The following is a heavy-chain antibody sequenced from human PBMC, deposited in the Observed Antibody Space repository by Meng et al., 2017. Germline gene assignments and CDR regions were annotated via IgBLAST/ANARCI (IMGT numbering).Heavy chain of an antibody. CDR1: GGSISSSSYY. Sequence: SETLSLTCTVSGGSISSSSYYWGWIRQPPGKGLEWIGSIYYSGSTYYNPSLKSRVTISVDTSKNQFSLKLSSVTAADTAVYYCARALKVTTTAWALYYFDYWGQGTLVTVSS. D-gene: IGHD4-17*01. CDR3: ARALKVTTTAWALYYFDY. V-gene: IGHV4-39*07. J-gene: IGHJ4*02. CDR2: IYYSGST.